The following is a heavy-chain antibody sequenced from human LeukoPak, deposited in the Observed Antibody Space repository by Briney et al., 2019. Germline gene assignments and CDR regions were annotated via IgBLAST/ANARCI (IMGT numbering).Heavy chain of an antibody. CDR3: ARGTYYYDSSGGNWFDP. J-gene: IGHJ5*02. CDR2: INPNSGGT. Sequence: ASVKVSCKAPGYAFTGYYMHWVRQAPGQGLEWMGWINPNSGGTNYAQKFQGRVTMTRDTSISTAYMELSRLRSDDTAVYYCARGTYYYDSSGGNWFDPWGQGTLVTVSS. V-gene: IGHV1-2*02. D-gene: IGHD3-22*01. CDR1: GYAFTGYY.